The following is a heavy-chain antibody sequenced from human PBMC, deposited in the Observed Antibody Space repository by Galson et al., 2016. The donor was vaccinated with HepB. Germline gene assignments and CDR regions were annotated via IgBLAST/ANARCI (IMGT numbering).Heavy chain of an antibody. Sequence: SLRLSCAASGFNFRDYAMTWVRQAPGKGLEWVVFIRSKAYGGTTEYAASVKGRFSISRADSKSIAYLQMNSLKTEDTAVYHCTRGTYYYDSSVHYPVGYFDLWGRGTLVTVSS. CDR1: GFNFRDYA. V-gene: IGHV3-49*04. CDR3: TRGTYYYDSSVHYPVGYFDL. D-gene: IGHD3-22*01. J-gene: IGHJ2*01. CDR2: IRSKAYGGTT.